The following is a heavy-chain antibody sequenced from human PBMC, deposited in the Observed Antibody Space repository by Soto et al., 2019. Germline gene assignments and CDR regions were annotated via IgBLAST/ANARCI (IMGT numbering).Heavy chain of an antibody. CDR3: ARPGSRGWLGMDV. CDR2: IYPGDSDT. D-gene: IGHD6-19*01. J-gene: IGHJ6*02. CDR1: GYIFTSYW. V-gene: IGHV5-51*01. Sequence: PGESLKISCKGSGYIFTSYWICWVRQVPGKGLEWMGIIYPGDSDTRYSPSFQGQVTISADKSISTAYLQWSSLKASDTAMYYCARPGSRGWLGMDVWGQGTTVTVSS.